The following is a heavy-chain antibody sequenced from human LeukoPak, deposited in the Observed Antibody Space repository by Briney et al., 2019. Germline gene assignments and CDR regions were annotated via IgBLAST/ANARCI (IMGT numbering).Heavy chain of an antibody. D-gene: IGHD3-3*01. Sequence: ASVKVSCKASGYTFTGYYMHWVRQAPGQGLEWMGWINPNSGGTNYAQTFQGRVTMTRDTSISTAYMELSRLRSDDTAVYYCARTPYYDFWSGYYFLDYWGQGTLVTVSS. J-gene: IGHJ4*02. CDR2: INPNSGGT. V-gene: IGHV1-2*02. CDR3: ARTPYYDFWSGYYFLDY. CDR1: GYTFTGYY.